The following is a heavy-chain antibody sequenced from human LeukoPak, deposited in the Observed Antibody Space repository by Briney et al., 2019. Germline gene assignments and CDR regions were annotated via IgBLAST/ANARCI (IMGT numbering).Heavy chain of an antibody. CDR3: ATELELRSGYDY. D-gene: IGHD1-7*01. V-gene: IGHV1-24*01. J-gene: IGHJ4*02. CDR2: FDPEDGET. CDR1: GYTLTKLS. Sequence: ASVKVSCKVSGYTLTKLSMHWVRQAPGKGLEWMGGFDPEDGETIYAQKFQGRVTMTEDTSTDTAYMELSSLRSEDTAVYYCATELELRSGYDYWGQGTLVTVSS.